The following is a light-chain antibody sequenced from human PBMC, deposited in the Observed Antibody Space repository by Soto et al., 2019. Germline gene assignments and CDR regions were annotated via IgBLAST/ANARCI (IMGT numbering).Light chain of an antibody. J-gene: IGKJ3*01. Sequence: EIVLTQSPGTPSLSPGERATLSCRASQSVGSSYLAWYQQKPGQAPRLLIYGASSRATGIPDRFSGSGSGTDFTLTISRLEPEDFAVYYCQRYDNSPPGFTFGPGTKVDIK. CDR1: QSVGSSY. CDR2: GAS. V-gene: IGKV3-20*01. CDR3: QRYDNSPPGFT.